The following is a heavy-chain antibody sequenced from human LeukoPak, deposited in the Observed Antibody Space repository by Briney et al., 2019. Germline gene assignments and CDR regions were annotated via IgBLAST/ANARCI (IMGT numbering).Heavy chain of an antibody. CDR3: ARDGLYGWGAFDI. CDR2: IYTSGST. Sequence: SQTLSRTCTVSGGSISSGSYYWSWIWQPAGKGLEWIGRIYTSGSTNYNPSLKSRVTISVDTSKNQFSLKLSSVTAADTAVYYCARDGLYGWGAFDIWGQGTMVTVSS. CDR1: GGSISSGSYY. V-gene: IGHV4-61*02. D-gene: IGHD2-8*01. J-gene: IGHJ3*02.